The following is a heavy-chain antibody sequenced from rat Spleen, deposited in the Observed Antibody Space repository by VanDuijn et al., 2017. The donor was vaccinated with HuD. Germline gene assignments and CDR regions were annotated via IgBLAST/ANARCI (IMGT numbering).Heavy chain of an antibody. V-gene: IGHV5-19*01. CDR1: GFTFSNYG. Sequence: EVQLVESGGGLVQPGRSLKLSCAASGFTFSNYGMHWIRQAPTKGLEWVASISPSGGSTYYRDSVKGRFTISRDNAKSTLYLQMDSLRSEDTATYYCATAYYGYIYFDYWGQGVMVTVSS. CDR2: ISPSGGST. J-gene: IGHJ2*01. CDR3: ATAYYGYIYFDY. D-gene: IGHD1-9*01.